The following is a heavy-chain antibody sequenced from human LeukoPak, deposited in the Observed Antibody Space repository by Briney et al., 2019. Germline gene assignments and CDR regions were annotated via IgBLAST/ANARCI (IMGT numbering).Heavy chain of an antibody. J-gene: IGHJ3*02. CDR3: ARDLSGVFDI. CDR1: GGSISSGDYY. Sequence: SETLSLTCTDSGGSISSGDYYWSWIRQPPGKGLEWIGYIYYSGSTYYNPSLKSRVTISVDTSKNQFSLKLSSVTAADTAVYYCARDLSGVFDIWGQGTMVTVSS. CDR2: IYYSGST. D-gene: IGHD3-10*01. V-gene: IGHV4-30-4*02.